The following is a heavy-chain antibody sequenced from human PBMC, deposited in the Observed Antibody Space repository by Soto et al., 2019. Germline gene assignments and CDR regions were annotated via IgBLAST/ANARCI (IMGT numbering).Heavy chain of an antibody. V-gene: IGHV1-18*01. J-gene: IGHJ4*02. D-gene: IGHD3-9*01. Sequence: QVQLVQSGAEVQKPGASVKVSCKTSGYIFNNFGITWVRQAPGLGLEWLGWIYSKAGTINFAQKFQGRVTMTTDTSTSTAYMELRSLTIADSAVYFCARDIDFDIDYWGLGTLVTVS. CDR3: ARDIDFDIDY. CDR1: GYIFNNFG. CDR2: IYSKAGTI.